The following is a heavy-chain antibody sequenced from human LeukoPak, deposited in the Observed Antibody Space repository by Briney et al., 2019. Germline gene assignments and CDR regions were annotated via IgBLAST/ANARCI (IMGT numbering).Heavy chain of an antibody. CDR3: ARGAIISETCDFDF. D-gene: IGHD1-26*01. J-gene: IGHJ4*02. CDR1: GGSLSRYY. Sequence: SETLSLTCAVYGGSLSRYYWSWFRQSPGKGLEWIAEIDHRGDTNYNPSVKSRVTISVDTSKNQFSLKVRSLSAADTAVYYCARGAIISETCDFDFWGQGTPVTVSS. CDR2: IDHRGDT. V-gene: IGHV4-34*01.